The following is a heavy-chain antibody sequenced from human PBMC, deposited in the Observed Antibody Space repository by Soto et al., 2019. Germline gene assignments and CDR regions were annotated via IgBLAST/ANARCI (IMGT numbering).Heavy chain of an antibody. CDR1: SGSMLSGGDY. CDR2: VYYSGKT. J-gene: IGHJ3*02. CDR3: PRRASPRAFDI. V-gene: IGHV4-31*03. Sequence: QVQLQESGPGLVKPSQTLSLTCSVSSGSMLSGGDYWSWIRQLPGEGLEWIGYVYYSGKTYYNPSLTIRVTMPVDTSKNHFSLELTSVTAADTAVYYCPRRASPRAFDIWGQGTMVTVSS.